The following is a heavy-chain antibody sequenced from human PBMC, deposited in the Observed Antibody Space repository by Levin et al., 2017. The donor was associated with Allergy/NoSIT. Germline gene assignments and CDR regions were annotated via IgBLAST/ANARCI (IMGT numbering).Heavy chain of an antibody. CDR1: GFTFSSYA. Sequence: GGSLRLSCAASGFTFSSYAMSWVRQAPGKGLEWVSAISGSGATTFYADSARGRLTISRDNSKNTMHLQMNSLRAEDTAVYYCAKPEEDSTVASLGAFDIWGQGTMVTVSS. V-gene: IGHV3-23*01. J-gene: IGHJ3*02. D-gene: IGHD4-17*01. CDR2: ISGSGATT. CDR3: AKPEEDSTVASLGAFDI.